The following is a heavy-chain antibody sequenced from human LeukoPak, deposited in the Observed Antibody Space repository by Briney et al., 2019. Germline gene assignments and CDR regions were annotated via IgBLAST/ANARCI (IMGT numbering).Heavy chain of an antibody. V-gene: IGHV4-39*07. CDR2: IYYSGST. J-gene: IGHJ4*02. CDR3: ARVPPYSNYVDY. D-gene: IGHD4-11*01. Sequence: SETLSLTCTVSGGSISSSSYYWGWIRQPPGKGLEWIGSIYYSGSTYYNPSLKSRVTISVDTSKNQFSLKLSSVTAADTAVYYCARVPPYSNYVDYWGQGTLVTVSS. CDR1: GGSISSSSYY.